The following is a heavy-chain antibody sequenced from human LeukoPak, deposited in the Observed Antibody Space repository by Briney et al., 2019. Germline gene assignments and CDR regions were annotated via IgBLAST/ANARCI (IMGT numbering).Heavy chain of an antibody. CDR2: IRSKTDGGTT. CDR1: GFTFSNAW. D-gene: IGHD3-22*01. CDR3: TTLMYYFDTGGKLNYFDF. V-gene: IGHV3-15*01. J-gene: IGHJ4*02. Sequence: GGSLRLSCAASGFTFSNAWMSWVRQAPGKGLEWVGRIRSKTDGGTTDYAAPVKGRFTISGDDSKNTLYLQMNSLKAEDTAVYYCTTLMYYFDTGGKLNYFDFWGQGSLVTVSS.